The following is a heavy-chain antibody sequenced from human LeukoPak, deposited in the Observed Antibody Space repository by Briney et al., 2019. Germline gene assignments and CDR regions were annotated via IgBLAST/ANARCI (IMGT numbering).Heavy chain of an antibody. Sequence: KSGGSLRLSCAASGFTFSDYYMSWIRQAPGKGLEWVSDISSSGSSIYYADSVKGRFTISSDNAKNSLYLPMNSLSAEDTAVYYCATRIGPYGDYGAFDIWGQGTMVTVSS. D-gene: IGHD4-17*01. J-gene: IGHJ3*02. CDR3: ATRIGPYGDYGAFDI. V-gene: IGHV3-11*01. CDR2: ISSSGSSI. CDR1: GFTFSDYY.